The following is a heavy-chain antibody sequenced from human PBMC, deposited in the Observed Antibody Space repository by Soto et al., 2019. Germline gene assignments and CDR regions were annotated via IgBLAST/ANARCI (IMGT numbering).Heavy chain of an antibody. CDR2: VTSAADYK. CDR3: ARSEIVPARTGPFDY. CDR1: GVTFSSYA. V-gene: IGHV3-21*01. D-gene: IGHD2-2*01. J-gene: IGHJ4*02. Sequence: PGGSLRLSCAASGVTFSSYAMSWVRQAPGKGLEWVSSVTSAADYKYYADSVRGRFTISRDDTQKSLYLQMDSLRDEDTALYYCARSEIVPARTGPFDYWGQGSLVTVSS.